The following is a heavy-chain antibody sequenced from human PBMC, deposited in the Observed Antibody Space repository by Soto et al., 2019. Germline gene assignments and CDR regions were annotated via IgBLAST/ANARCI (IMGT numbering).Heavy chain of an antibody. J-gene: IGHJ4*02. D-gene: IGHD4-17*01. Sequence: QVQLVQSGVEVKKPGASVKVSCKASGYTFSTYAMHWVRQAPGQRLEWMGWINAGNGNTKYSQKIQDRVTITRDTSASTAYMEMSSLRSEDTAVYYCARVRHGDYGFDYWGQGTLVTVSS. CDR1: GYTFSTYA. CDR2: INAGNGNT. V-gene: IGHV1-3*01. CDR3: ARVRHGDYGFDY.